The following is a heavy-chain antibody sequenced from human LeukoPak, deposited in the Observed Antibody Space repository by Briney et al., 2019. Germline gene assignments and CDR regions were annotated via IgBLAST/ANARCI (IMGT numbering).Heavy chain of an antibody. J-gene: IGHJ4*02. CDR3: AREGPIVGATHLVDY. D-gene: IGHD1-26*01. CDR1: GYTFTDYY. CDR2: INPNSGGT. V-gene: IGHV1-2*02. Sequence: GASVKVSCKASGYTFTDYYMHWVRQAPGQGLEWMGWINPNSGGTNYAQKFQGRVTMTRDTSISTAYMELSRLRSDDTAVYYCAREGPIVGATHLVDYWGQGTLVTVYS.